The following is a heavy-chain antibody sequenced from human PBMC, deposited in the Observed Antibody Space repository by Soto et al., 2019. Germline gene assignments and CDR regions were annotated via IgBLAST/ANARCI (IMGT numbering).Heavy chain of an antibody. D-gene: IGHD5-12*01. CDR1: GFTFSIYA. J-gene: IGHJ4*02. Sequence: EAQLLESGGGLVHPGGSLRLSCAASGFTFSIYAMSWVRQAPGKGLEWVSTIGGSGGDTTYADFVRGRFTVSRDNSRNTLYLQMNSLRAEDTAIYYCAKDAPGSGWLRDYWGRGTLVTVSS. CDR2: IGGSGGDT. V-gene: IGHV3-23*01. CDR3: AKDAPGSGWLRDY.